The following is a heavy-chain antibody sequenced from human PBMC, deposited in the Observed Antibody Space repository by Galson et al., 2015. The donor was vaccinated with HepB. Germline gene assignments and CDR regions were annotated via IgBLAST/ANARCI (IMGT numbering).Heavy chain of an antibody. J-gene: IGHJ4*02. Sequence: SVKVSCKASGYTFTASFMHWVRQAPGQGLEWMGRIGPNSGRTNYAQNFQGRITMTRDTSISTAYMELSGLKSDDMALYYCAKDFDVSTGQFESWGQGTLVTVSS. D-gene: IGHD3-9*01. CDR2: IGPNSGRT. V-gene: IGHV1-2*06. CDR1: GYTFTASF. CDR3: AKDFDVSTGQFES.